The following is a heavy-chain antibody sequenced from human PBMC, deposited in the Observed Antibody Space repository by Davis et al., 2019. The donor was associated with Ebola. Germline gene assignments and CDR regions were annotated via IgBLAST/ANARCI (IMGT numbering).Heavy chain of an antibody. CDR3: AGDEVRGSGYYL. CDR1: GGSISSGGYY. J-gene: IGHJ5*02. CDR2: IYYSGST. V-gene: IGHV4-31*03. D-gene: IGHD3-22*01. Sequence: PSETLSLTCTVSGGSISSGGYYWSWIRQHPGKGLEWIGYIYYSGSTYYNPSLKSRVTISVDTSKNQFSLKLSFVTAADTAVYYCAGDEVRGSGYYLWGQGTLVTVSS.